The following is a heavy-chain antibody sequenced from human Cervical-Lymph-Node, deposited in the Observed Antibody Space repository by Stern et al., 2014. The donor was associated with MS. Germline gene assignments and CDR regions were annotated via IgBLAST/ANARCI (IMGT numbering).Heavy chain of an antibody. D-gene: IGHD6-6*01. CDR2: CVTPCSTT. Sequence: QLVQSGAEVKKPGSSVTVSCKASGGTFNSYVISGARQAPGQGLERMGGCVTPCSTTHYAQKLQGRVTITADESRSTTYMELTSLRSDDTAVYYCARGGIGSSRLYYHFYGMDVWGQGTTVTVSS. CDR3: ARGGIGSSRLYYHFYGMDV. CDR1: GGTFNSYV. J-gene: IGHJ6*02. V-gene: IGHV1-69*01.